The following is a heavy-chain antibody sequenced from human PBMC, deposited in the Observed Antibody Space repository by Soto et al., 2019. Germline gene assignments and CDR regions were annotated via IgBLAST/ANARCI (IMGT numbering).Heavy chain of an antibody. D-gene: IGHD6-19*01. CDR3: ARGAYSSGWYYYYYMDV. Sequence: ASVKVSCKASGYTFTSYDINWVRQATGQGLEWMGWMNPNSGNTGYAQKFQGRVTMTRNTSISTAYMELSSLRSEDTAGYYCARGAYSSGWYYYYYMDVWGKGTTVTVSS. J-gene: IGHJ6*03. V-gene: IGHV1-8*01. CDR1: GYTFTSYD. CDR2: MNPNSGNT.